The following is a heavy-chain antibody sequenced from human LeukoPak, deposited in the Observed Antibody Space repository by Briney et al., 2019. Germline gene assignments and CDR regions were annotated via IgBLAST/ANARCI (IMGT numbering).Heavy chain of an antibody. V-gene: IGHV1-18*01. CDR1: GYTFTSYG. CDR2: ISAYNGNT. D-gene: IGHD6-19*01. Sequence: GASVKVSCKASGYTFTSYGISWVRQAPGQGLEWMGWISAYNGNTNYAQKFQGRVTITADESTSTAYMELSSLRSEDTAVYYCARGRYSSGWDYWGQGTLVTVSS. J-gene: IGHJ4*02. CDR3: ARGRYSSGWDY.